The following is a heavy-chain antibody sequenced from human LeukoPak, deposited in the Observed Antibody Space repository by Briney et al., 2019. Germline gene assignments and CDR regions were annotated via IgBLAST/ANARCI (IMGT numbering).Heavy chain of an antibody. CDR1: GYTFTSYG. J-gene: IGHJ4*02. V-gene: IGHV1-18*01. CDR3: AREGYSYGYVSFDY. Sequence: ASVKVSCKASGYTFTSYGISWVRQAPGQGLEWMGWISAYNGNTNYAQKLLGRVTMTTDTSTSTAYMELRSLRSDDTAVYYCAREGYSYGYVSFDYWGQGTLVTVSS. D-gene: IGHD5-18*01. CDR2: ISAYNGNT.